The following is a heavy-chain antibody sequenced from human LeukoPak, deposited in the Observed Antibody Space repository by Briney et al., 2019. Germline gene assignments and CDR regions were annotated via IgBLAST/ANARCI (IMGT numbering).Heavy chain of an antibody. V-gene: IGHV3-30*02. Sequence: GGSLRLSCAASGFTFSSYGMHWVRQAPGKGLEWVAFIRYDGSNKYYADSMKGRFTISRDNSKNTLYLQMNSLRAEDTAVYYCARPRYSSSWYIGCWGQGTLVTVSS. CDR1: GFTFSSYG. D-gene: IGHD6-13*01. CDR2: IRYDGSNK. CDR3: ARPRYSSSWYIGC. J-gene: IGHJ4*02.